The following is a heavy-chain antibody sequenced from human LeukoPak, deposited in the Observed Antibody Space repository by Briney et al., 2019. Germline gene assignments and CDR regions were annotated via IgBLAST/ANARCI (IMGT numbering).Heavy chain of an antibody. CDR2: NSWNSGSI. J-gene: IGHJ4*02. D-gene: IGHD6-13*01. CDR3: AKDITPYSSSWYYFDY. Sequence: PGGPLRLSCAASGFTFDDYAMHWVRHAPGKGLEWVSGNSWNSGSIGYADSVKGRFTISRDNAKNSLYLQMNSLRAEDTALYYCAKDITPYSSSWYYFDYWGQGTLVTVSS. V-gene: IGHV3-9*01. CDR1: GFTFDDYA.